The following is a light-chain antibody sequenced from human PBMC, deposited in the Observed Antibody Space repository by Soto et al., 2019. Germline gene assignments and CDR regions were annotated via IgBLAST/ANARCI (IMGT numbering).Light chain of an antibody. Sequence: DIQLTQSPSTLSASVGDRVTITCRASQSISSWLAWYQHKPGKAPKLLIYKASTLESGVPSRFSGSVSGTEFTLTISSLQPDDFATYYCQQYNSYWTFGQGTMVDIK. V-gene: IGKV1-5*03. CDR3: QQYNSYWT. CDR1: QSISSW. J-gene: IGKJ1*01. CDR2: KAS.